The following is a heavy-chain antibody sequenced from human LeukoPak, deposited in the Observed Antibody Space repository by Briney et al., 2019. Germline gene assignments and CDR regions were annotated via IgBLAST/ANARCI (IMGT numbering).Heavy chain of an antibody. D-gene: IGHD5-24*01. CDR1: GCSFSSYS. Sequence: WGSLRLTCAASGCSFSSYSLNWIRQPPGKGLEWVASISSSSSYIYYADSVKGRFTISRDNAKSSVYQQMLSLSAEGTAVYYCARDASGTRWLHFVLSYFDYWGQGTLVTVSP. CDR2: ISSSSSYI. CDR3: ARDASGTRWLHFVLSYFDY. J-gene: IGHJ4*02. V-gene: IGHV3-21*01.